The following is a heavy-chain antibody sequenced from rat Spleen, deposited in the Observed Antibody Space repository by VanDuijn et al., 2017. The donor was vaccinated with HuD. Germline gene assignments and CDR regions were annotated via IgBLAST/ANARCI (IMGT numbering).Heavy chain of an antibody. V-gene: IGHV5-31*01. CDR2: ISNTGGTT. CDR1: GFTFNNYW. Sequence: EVQLVESGGGLVQPGRSLKLSCVASGFTFNNYWMTWIRQAPGKGLEWVASISNTGGTTNYPDSVKGRFTISRDNAKSTLYLQMDSLRSEDTATYYCARRSITTFFDYWGQGVMVTVSS. CDR3: ARRSITTFFDY. D-gene: IGHD1-4*01. J-gene: IGHJ2*01.